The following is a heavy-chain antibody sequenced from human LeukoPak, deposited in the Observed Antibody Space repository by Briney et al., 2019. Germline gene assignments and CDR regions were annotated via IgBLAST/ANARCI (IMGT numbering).Heavy chain of an antibody. D-gene: IGHD4-17*01. CDR3: ARGAYGDYSYYYYYYMDV. CDR2: INWNGGST. CDR1: GFTFDDYG. V-gene: IGHV3-20*01. Sequence: GGSLRLSCAASGFTFDDYGMSWVRQAPGEGLEWVSGINWNGGSTGYADSVKGRFTISRDNAKNSLYLQMNSLRAEDTDLYHRARGAYGDYSYYYYYYMDVWGKGTTVTISS. J-gene: IGHJ6*03.